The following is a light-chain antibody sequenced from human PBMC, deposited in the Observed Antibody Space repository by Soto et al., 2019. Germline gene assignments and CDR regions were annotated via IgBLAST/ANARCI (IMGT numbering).Light chain of an antibody. Sequence: YVLTQPPSVSVAPGKTASISCGGNDIGSKGVHWYQQKPGQAPVLVIYSDTDLPPVITERFSGSNSANLATLTISRVEAGDEADYYCQVWDSGSAHVVFGGGTQLTVL. V-gene: IGLV3-21*01. CDR2: SDT. CDR1: DIGSKG. CDR3: QVWDSGSAHVV. J-gene: IGLJ2*01.